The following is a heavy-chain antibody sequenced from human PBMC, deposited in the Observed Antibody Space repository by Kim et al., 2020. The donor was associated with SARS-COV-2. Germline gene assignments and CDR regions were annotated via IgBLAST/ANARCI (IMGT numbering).Heavy chain of an antibody. D-gene: IGHD1-26*01. J-gene: IGHJ4*02. CDR1: GFTFSSYS. Sequence: GGSLRLSCAASGFTFSSYSMNWVRQAPGKGLEWVSSISSSSSYIYYADSVKGRFTISRDNAKNSLYLQMNSLRAEDTAVYYCARDLRELWGPGDYWGQGTLVTVSS. CDR3: ARDLRELWGPGDY. CDR2: ISSSSSYI. V-gene: IGHV3-21*01.